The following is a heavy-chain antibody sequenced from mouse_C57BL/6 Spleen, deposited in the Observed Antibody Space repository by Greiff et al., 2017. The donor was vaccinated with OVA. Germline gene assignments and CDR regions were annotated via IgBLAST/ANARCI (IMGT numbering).Heavy chain of an antibody. D-gene: IGHD1-1*01. CDR2: IYPRDGST. V-gene: IGHV1-85*01. Sequence: QVQLQQSGPELVKPGASVKLSCKASGYTFTSYDINWVKQRPGQGLEWIGWIYPRDGSTKYNEKFKGKATLTVDTSSSTAYMELHSLTSEDSAVYFCARSEVITTVVATNYYAMDYWGQGTSVTVSS. CDR1: GYTFTSYD. CDR3: ARSEVITTVVATNYYAMDY. J-gene: IGHJ4*01.